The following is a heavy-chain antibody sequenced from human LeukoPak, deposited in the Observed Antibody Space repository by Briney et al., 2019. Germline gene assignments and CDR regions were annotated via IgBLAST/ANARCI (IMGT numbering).Heavy chain of an antibody. V-gene: IGHV4-38-2*02. CDR1: GYSISSGYY. CDR3: ARAWVVGDPDY. Sequence: PSETLSLTCTVSGYSISSGYYWGWIRQPPGKGLEWIGSIYHSGSTYYNPSLKSRVTISVDTSKNQFSLKLSSVTAADTAVYYCARAWVVGDPDYWGQGTLVTVSS. CDR2: IYHSGST. D-gene: IGHD1-26*01. J-gene: IGHJ4*02.